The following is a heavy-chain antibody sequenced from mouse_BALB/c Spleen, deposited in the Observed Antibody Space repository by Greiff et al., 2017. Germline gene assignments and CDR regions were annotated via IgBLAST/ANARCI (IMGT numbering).Heavy chain of an antibody. D-gene: IGHD3-1*01. Sequence: VQLQQSGAELVKPGASVKLSCTASGFNIKDTYMHWVKQRPEQGLEWIGRIDPANGNTKYDPKFQGKATITADTSSNTAYLQLSSLTSEDTAVYYCASGSSGAYWGQGTLVTVSA. CDR1: GFNIKDTY. V-gene: IGHV14-3*02. J-gene: IGHJ3*01. CDR3: ASGSSGAY. CDR2: IDPANGNT.